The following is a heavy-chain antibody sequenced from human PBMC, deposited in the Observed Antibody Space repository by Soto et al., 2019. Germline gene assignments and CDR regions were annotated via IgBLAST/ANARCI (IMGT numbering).Heavy chain of an antibody. V-gene: IGHV4-30-4*01. CDR1: GGSISSGDYY. CDR2: IYYSGTT. D-gene: IGHD5-18*01. Sequence: SETLSLTXTVSGGSISSGDYYWSWIRQPPGKGLEWIGYIYYSGTTYYNPSLKSRVTISVDTSKNQFSLKVNSVTAADTAVYYCARALIQLWPHYYYGMDVWGQGTTVTVSS. J-gene: IGHJ6*02. CDR3: ARALIQLWPHYYYGMDV.